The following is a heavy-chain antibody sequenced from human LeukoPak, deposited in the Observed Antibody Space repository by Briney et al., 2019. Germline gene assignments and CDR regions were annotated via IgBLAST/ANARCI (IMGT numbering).Heavy chain of an antibody. J-gene: IGHJ4*02. D-gene: IGHD1-26*01. CDR1: GYTFTGYY. CDR3: ARESVGATDGVDY. CDR2: INPNSGGT. Sequence: ASVKVSCKASGYTFTGYYMHWVRQAPGQGLEWMGRINPNSGGTNYAQKFQGRVTMTRDTSISTAYMELSRLRSDDTAVYYCARESVGATDGVDYWGQGTLVTVSS. V-gene: IGHV1-2*06.